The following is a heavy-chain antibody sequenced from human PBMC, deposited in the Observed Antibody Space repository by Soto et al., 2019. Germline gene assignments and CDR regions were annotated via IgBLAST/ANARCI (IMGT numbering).Heavy chain of an antibody. D-gene: IGHD1-7*01. CDR2: IIPIFGTA. CDR3: ARGGSYNWNYFHFDY. J-gene: IGHJ4*02. CDR1: GGTFSSYA. V-gene: IGHV1-69*01. Sequence: QVQLVRSGAEVKKPGSSVKVSCKASGGTFSSYAISCVRQAPGQGLELMGGIIPIFGTANYAPKFQVIVTITADESTSTAYMELSSLRSEDTAVYYCARGGSYNWNYFHFDYWGQENLVTVSS.